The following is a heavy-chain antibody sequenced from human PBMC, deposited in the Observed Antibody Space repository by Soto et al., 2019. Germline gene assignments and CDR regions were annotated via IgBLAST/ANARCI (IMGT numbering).Heavy chain of an antibody. CDR3: ARGGYDILTGYYNQWFDP. J-gene: IGHJ5*02. D-gene: IGHD3-9*01. CDR2: IYYSGST. V-gene: IGHV4-59*01. CDR1: GGSISSYY. Sequence: SETLSLTCTVSGGSISSYYWSWIRQPPGKGLEWIGYIYYSGSTNYNPSLKSRVTISVDTSKNQFSLKLSSVTAADTAVYYCARGGYDILTGYYNQWFDPWGQGTLVTVSS.